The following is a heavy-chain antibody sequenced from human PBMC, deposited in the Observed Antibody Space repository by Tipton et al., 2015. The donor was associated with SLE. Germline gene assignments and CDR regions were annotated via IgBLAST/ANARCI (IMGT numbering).Heavy chain of an antibody. CDR2: IRFDGSNK. J-gene: IGHJ4*02. D-gene: IGHD5-12*01. V-gene: IGHV3-30*02. CDR1: GFTFSSYG. CDR3: AKAWGYSGYNYKDY. Sequence: GSLRLSCAASGFTFSSYGFHWVRQAPGKGLEWVAFIRFDGSNKYYADSVKGRFIISRDNSKNTLYLQMNSLRTEDSAVYYCAKAWGYSGYNYKDYWGQGTLVTVSS.